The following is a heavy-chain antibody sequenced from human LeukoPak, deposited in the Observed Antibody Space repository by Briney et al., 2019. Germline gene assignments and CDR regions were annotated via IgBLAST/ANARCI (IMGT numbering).Heavy chain of an antibody. CDR3: ARDCSSTSCYGFGY. Sequence: GGSLRLSCAASGFTFSSYSMNWVRQAPGKGLEWVSSISSSSYIYYADSVKGRFTISRDNAKNSLYLQMNSLRAEDTAVYYCARDCSSTSCYGFGYWGQGTLVTVSS. CDR1: GFTFSSYS. J-gene: IGHJ4*02. CDR2: ISSSSYI. V-gene: IGHV3-21*01. D-gene: IGHD2-2*01.